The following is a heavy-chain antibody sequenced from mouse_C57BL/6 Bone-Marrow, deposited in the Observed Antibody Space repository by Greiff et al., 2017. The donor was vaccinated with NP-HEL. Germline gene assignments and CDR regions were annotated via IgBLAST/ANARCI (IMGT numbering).Heavy chain of an antibody. CDR3: ARYTTVVAHYAMDY. CDR2: INPSTGGT. J-gene: IGHJ4*01. V-gene: IGHV1-43*01. CDR1: GYSFTGYY. Sequence: EVKLQESGPELVKPGASVKISCKASGYSFTGYYMHWVKQSSEKSLEWIGEINPSTGGTSYNQKFKGKATLTVDKSSSTAYMQLKSLTSEDSAVYYCARYTTVVAHYAMDYWGQGTSVTVSS. D-gene: IGHD1-1*01.